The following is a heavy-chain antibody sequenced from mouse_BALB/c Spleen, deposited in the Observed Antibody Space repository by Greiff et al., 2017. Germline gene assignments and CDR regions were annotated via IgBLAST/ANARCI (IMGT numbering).Heavy chain of an antibody. V-gene: IGHV1-42*01. CDR3: ARGGYGKDMDY. CDR2: INPYNGAT. CDR1: GYSFTGYY. D-gene: IGHD2-10*02. J-gene: IGHJ4*01. Sequence: VQLKQSGPELVKHGASVKISCKASGYSFTGYYMHWVKQSHVKSLEWIGRINPYNGATSYNQNFKDKATLTADKSSSTAYMQLSSLTSEDSAVYYCARGGYGKDMDYWGQGTSVTVSS.